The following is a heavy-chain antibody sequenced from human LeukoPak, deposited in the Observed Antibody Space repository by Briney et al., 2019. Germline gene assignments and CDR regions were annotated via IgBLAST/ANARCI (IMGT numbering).Heavy chain of an antibody. CDR2: INDSGGST. D-gene: IGHD3-10*01. V-gene: IGHV3-23*01. CDR3: VITYKLHDY. J-gene: IGHJ4*02. CDR1: GFTFSSYA. Sequence: PGGSLRLSCAASGFTFSSYAMSWVRQAPGKGLEWVSVINDSGGSTYYVDFVRGRFTISRDNSKNTLYLPMHSLRAEDTAVYYCVITYKLHDYWGQGTLVTVSS.